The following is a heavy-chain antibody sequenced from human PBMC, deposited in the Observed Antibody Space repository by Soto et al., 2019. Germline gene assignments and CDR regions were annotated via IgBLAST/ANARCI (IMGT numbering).Heavy chain of an antibody. D-gene: IGHD5-18*01. CDR2: ISGSGGST. CDR3: AKSIGLQLWSGGDY. CDR1: GFTFSSYA. J-gene: IGHJ4*02. Sequence: GGSLRLSCAASGFTFSSYAMSWVRQAPGKGLEWVSAISGSGGSTYYADSVKGRFTISRDNSKNTLYLQMNSLRAEDTAVYYCAKSIGLQLWSGGDYWGQGTLVTVSS. V-gene: IGHV3-23*01.